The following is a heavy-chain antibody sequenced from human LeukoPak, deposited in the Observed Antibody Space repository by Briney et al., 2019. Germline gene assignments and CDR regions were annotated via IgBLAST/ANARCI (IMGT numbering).Heavy chain of an antibody. J-gene: IGHJ4*02. Sequence: PGGSLRLSCAASGFTFSTYWMSWVRQAPGKGLEWVGFIGKLAYGGTIEYAASVKGRFTISRDDSKSIVYLQMNSLRTEDTAVYYCIREFYFDFWGQGTLVTVSS. CDR3: IREFYFDF. CDR1: GFTFSTYW. CDR2: IGKLAYGGTI. V-gene: IGHV3-49*04.